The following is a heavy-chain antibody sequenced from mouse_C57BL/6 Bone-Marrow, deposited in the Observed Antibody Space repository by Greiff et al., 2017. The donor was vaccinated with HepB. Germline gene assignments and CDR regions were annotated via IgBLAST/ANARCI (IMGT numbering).Heavy chain of an antibody. CDR3: AREAGYGGGFDY. D-gene: IGHD2-10*02. CDR1: GYAFTNYL. Sequence: QVQLQQSGAELVRPGTSVKVSCKASGYAFTNYLIEWVKQRPGQGLEWIGVINPGSGGTNYNEKFKGKATLTADKSSSTAYMQLSSLTSEDSAVYFCAREAGYGGGFDYWGQGTTLTVSS. V-gene: IGHV1-54*01. J-gene: IGHJ2*01. CDR2: INPGSGGT.